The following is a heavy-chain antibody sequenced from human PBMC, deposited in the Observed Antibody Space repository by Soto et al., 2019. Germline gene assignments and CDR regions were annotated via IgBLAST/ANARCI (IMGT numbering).Heavy chain of an antibody. CDR1: GGSINSSSYF. CDR2: IYYSGST. CDR3: ARHYSSGSRNWFDP. D-gene: IGHD6-19*01. Sequence: SETLSLTCRVSGGSINSSSYFWGWVRQPPGKGLEWIGSIYYSGSTYYNPSLRSRVTISVDTSKNQFSLKLSSVTAADTAVFYCARHYSSGSRNWFDPWGQGTLVTGS. J-gene: IGHJ5*02. V-gene: IGHV4-39*01.